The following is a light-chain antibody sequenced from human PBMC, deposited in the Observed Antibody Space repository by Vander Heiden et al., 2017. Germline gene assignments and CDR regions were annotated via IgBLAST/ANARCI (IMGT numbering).Light chain of an antibody. J-gene: IGKJ1*01. CDR1: QGIRND. Sequence: AIQMTQSPSSLSASVGDRVTITCRASQGIRNDLGWYQQKPGKAPKLLVYAASSLQSGVPSRFSGSGSRTDFTLTISSLQPEDFATYYCLQDYNYPRTFGQGTKVEIK. V-gene: IGKV1-6*01. CDR3: LQDYNYPRT. CDR2: AAS.